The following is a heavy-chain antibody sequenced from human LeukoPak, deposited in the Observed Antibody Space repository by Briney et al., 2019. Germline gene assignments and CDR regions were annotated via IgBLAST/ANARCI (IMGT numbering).Heavy chain of an antibody. CDR1: GFTFDDYG. V-gene: IGHV3-20*04. CDR2: INWNGGST. D-gene: IGHD1-26*01. J-gene: IGHJ6*03. CDR3: AKGSGSYGGGNYYYYMDV. Sequence: GGSLRLSCAASGFTFDDYGMSWVRQAPGKGLEWVSGINWNGGSTGYADSVKGRFTISRDNSKNSLYLQMNSLRAEDTALYYCAKGSGSYGGGNYYYYMDVWGKGTTVTVSS.